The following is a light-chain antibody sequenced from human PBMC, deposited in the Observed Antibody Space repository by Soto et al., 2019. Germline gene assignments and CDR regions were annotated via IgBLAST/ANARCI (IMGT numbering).Light chain of an antibody. CDR3: QTWDIGARVV. J-gene: IGLJ2*01. V-gene: IGLV4-69*01. CDR1: SGHSSYA. Sequence: LVLTQSPSASASLGASVKLTCTLSSGHSSYAIAWHQQQPEKGPRYLMKLSSDGSHSKGDGIPDRFSGSSSGAERYLTISSLQSEDEADYYCQTWDIGARVVFGGGTKLTVL. CDR2: LSSDGSH.